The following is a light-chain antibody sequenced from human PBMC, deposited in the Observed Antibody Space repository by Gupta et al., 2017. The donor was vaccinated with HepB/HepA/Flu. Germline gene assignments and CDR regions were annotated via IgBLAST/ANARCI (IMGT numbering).Light chain of an antibody. Sequence: DIQMTQSPPSLSTSIGDRVTITCRASQSISSYVNWYQQRPGKAPKLLIYAASNLQSGVPSRFRGGRPGTDFTLTISSLQPEDFASYYCQQSYSIPYTFGQGPKLEIK. V-gene: IGKV1-39*01. CDR3: QQSYSIPYT. J-gene: IGKJ2*01. CDR1: QSISSY. CDR2: AAS.